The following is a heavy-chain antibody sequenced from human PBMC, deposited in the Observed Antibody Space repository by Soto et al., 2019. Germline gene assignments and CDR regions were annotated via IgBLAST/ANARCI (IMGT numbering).Heavy chain of an antibody. D-gene: IGHD2-8*01. V-gene: IGHV6-1*01. CDR2: TYYRSKWDY. J-gene: IGHJ5*01. CDR3: ARLIGNSGLDS. CDR1: GDSVSTNSAT. Sequence: QTLSLTCAISGDSVSTNSATWDWIRQSPSRGLEWLGRTYYRSKWDYDYAASVKGRININPDTSNNQVSLHLDSVTPDDTAVYYCARLIGNSGLDSWGQGTLVTVSS.